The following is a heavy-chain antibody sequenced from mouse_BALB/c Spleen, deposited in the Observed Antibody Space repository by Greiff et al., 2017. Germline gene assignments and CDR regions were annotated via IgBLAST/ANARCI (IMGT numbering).Heavy chain of an antibody. CDR1: GFTFSSFG. J-gene: IGHJ4*01. V-gene: IGHV5-17*02. CDR3: ARDDGYYYAMDY. D-gene: IGHD2-3*01. Sequence: DVKLVESGGGLVQPGGSRKISCAASGFTFSSFGMHWVRQAPEKGLEWVAYISSGSSTIYNSDTVKGRFTISIDDPKNTLFLQMTSLRSEDTAMYYCARDDGYYYAMDYWGQGTSVTVSS. CDR2: ISSGSSTI.